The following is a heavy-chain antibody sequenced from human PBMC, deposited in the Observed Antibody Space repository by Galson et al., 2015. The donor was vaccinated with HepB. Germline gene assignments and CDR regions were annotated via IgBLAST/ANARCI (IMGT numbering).Heavy chain of an antibody. D-gene: IGHD4-17*01. CDR2: ISASGGST. Sequence: SLRLSCAASGFTFSNYAMSWVRQAPGKGLEWVSGISASGGSTYYADSVKGRFIISRDNSKNTLNLQMSSPRVEDTAVYYCASPLTTVTNVDYWGQGTLVTVSS. CDR1: GFTFSNYA. CDR3: ASPLTTVTNVDY. J-gene: IGHJ4*02. V-gene: IGHV3-23*01.